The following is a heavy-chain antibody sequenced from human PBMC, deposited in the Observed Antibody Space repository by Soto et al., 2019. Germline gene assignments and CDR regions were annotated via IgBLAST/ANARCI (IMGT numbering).Heavy chain of an antibody. V-gene: IGHV4-34*01. D-gene: IGHD1-26*01. Sequence: SETLCLTCAVYGVPFIVYYWSWIGQSPGKGLEWIGEINHSEDTNYNPSLKSRVTMLVDTSKNQFSLSLSSVTAADTAVYYCANLIVFHSSYYHDYWGHGTLVTVSS. CDR3: ANLIVFHSSYYHDY. CDR2: INHSEDT. CDR1: GVPFIVYY. J-gene: IGHJ4*01.